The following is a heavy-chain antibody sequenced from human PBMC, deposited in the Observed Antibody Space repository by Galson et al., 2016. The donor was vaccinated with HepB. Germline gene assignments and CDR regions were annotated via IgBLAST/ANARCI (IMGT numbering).Heavy chain of an antibody. CDR2: TYRRSTYYN. Sequence: CAISGDSVSSNSVAWSWIRQPPSRGPEWLGRTYRRSTYYNDDTESVKGRITINTDTSKNQFSLQLNSVTPEDTAVYYCARGAHSTFDVWGQGTMVTVSS. V-gene: IGHV6-1*01. CDR3: ARGAHSTFDV. D-gene: IGHD3-16*01. J-gene: IGHJ3*01. CDR1: GDSVSSNSVA.